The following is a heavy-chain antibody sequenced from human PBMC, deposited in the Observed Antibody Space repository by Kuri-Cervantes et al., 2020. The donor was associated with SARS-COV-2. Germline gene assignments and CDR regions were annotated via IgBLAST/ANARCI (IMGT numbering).Heavy chain of an antibody. CDR3: ARWRYSSSWRYYYMDV. D-gene: IGHD6-13*01. Sequence: GSLRLSCTVSGDSIATENSYWAWIRQPPGKGLEWIGEINHSGSTNYNPSLKSRVTISVDTSKNQFSLKLSSVTAADTAVYYCARWRYSSSWRYYYMDVWGKGTMVTVSS. CDR1: GDSIATENSY. J-gene: IGHJ6*03. CDR2: INHSGST. V-gene: IGHV4-39*07.